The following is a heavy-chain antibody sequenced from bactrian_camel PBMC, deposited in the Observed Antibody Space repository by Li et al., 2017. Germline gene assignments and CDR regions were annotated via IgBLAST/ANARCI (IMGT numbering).Heavy chain of an antibody. CDR2: VRTGGGDV. V-gene: IGHV3S40*01. Sequence: DVQLVESGGGSVQAGGSLTLACQLSGYTDKNYCMAWLRQAPGKEREGLAIVRTGGGDVNYADSVKGRFTISQDNAKNTVYLQINSLKPEDTATYYCAADCSSTLCFGSYCPCAAWGQGTQVTVS. J-gene: IGHJ6*01. CDR3: AADCSSTLCFGSYCPCAA. D-gene: IGHD2*01. CDR1: GYTDKNYC.